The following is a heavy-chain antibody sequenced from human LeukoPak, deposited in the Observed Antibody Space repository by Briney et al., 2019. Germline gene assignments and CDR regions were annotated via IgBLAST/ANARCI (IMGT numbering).Heavy chain of an antibody. CDR2: FSGSGGST. V-gene: IGHV3-23*01. J-gene: IGHJ4*02. CDR1: GFTFSSYA. CDR3: TTDQDEWGYYYGSGSYYNTLLFDY. D-gene: IGHD3-10*01. Sequence: HPGGSLRLSCAASGFTFSSYAMSWVRQAPGKGLEWVSAFSGSGGSTYYADSVKGRFTISRDNSKNTLYLQMNSLKTEDTAVYYCTTDQDEWGYYYGSGSYYNTLLFDYWGQGTLVTVSS.